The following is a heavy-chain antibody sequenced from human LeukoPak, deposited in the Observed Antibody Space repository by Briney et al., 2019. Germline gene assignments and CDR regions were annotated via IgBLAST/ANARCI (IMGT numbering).Heavy chain of an antibody. V-gene: IGHV3-15*01. CDR1: GFTFNHAW. CDR2: IKSKTDGGTT. CDR3: TTVGSSRYYYYFDY. D-gene: IGHD3-22*01. Sequence: PGGSLRLSCGAAGFTFNHAWMSWVRQAPGKGLEWVGRIKSKTDGGTTDYGAPVKGRFTISRDDSKNMLYLQMNSLKTEDTAVYYCTTVGSSRYYYYFDYWGQGKLVTVSS. J-gene: IGHJ4*02.